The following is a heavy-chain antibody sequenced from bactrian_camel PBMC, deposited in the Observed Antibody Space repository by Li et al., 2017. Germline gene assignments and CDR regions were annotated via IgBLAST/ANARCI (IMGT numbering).Heavy chain of an antibody. V-gene: IGHV3S60*01. J-gene: IGHJ4*01. CDR1: GFLDDRGDDWE. D-gene: IGHD2*01. Sequence: VQLVESGGGLVQPGGSLRLSCTASGFLDDRGDDWELAWYRQAPGKECELLSSISDDDKTYYDDSVKGRFTVSRDNPKNTLYLLLNSLKTEDSAMYYCSKAVSGCGDSDSSIDSADRGQGTQVTVS. CDR2: ISDDDKT.